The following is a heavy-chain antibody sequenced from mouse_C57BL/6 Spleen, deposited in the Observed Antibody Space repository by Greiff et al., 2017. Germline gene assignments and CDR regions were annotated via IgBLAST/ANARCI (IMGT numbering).Heavy chain of an antibody. CDR2: IYPGNSGT. CDR3: TRGEDYYSNYVYAMDY. D-gene: IGHD2-5*01. Sequence: VQLQQSGTVLARPGASVKMSCKTSGYTFTSYWMHWVKQRPGQGLEWIGAIYPGNSGTSYNQKFKGKAKLTAVTSASTAYMELSSLTNEDSAFYYCTRGEDYYSNYVYAMDYWGQGTSVTVSS. CDR1: GYTFTSYW. V-gene: IGHV1-5*01. J-gene: IGHJ4*01.